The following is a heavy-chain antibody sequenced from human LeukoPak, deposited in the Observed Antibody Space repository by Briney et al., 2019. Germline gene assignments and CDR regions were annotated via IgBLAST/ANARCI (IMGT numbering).Heavy chain of an antibody. J-gene: IGHJ4*02. D-gene: IGHD6-13*01. CDR2: IYYSGST. CDR3: ARTYYSSSWVPFDY. CDR1: GGSISSYY. V-gene: IGHV4-59*01. Sequence: SETLSLTCTVSGGSISSYYWSWIRQPPGKGLEWIGYIYYSGSTNYNPSLKGRVTISVDTSKNQFSLKLSSVTAADTAVYYCARTYYSSSWVPFDYWGQGTLVTVSS.